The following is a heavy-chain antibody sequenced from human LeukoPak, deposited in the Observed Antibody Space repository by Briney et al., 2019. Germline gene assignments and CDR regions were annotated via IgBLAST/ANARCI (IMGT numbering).Heavy chain of an antibody. Sequence: GASVTVSCKASGYTFTGYYMHWVRQAPGQGLEWMGWINPNSGGTNYAQKFQGRVTMTRDTSISTAYMELSRLRSDDTAVYYCARGIAAAGTGSDAFDIWGQGTMVTVSS. CDR1: GYTFTGYY. CDR3: ARGIAAAGTGSDAFDI. D-gene: IGHD6-13*01. CDR2: INPNSGGT. V-gene: IGHV1-2*02. J-gene: IGHJ3*02.